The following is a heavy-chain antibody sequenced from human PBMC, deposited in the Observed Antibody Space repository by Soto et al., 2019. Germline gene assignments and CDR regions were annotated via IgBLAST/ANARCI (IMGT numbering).Heavy chain of an antibody. D-gene: IGHD6-13*01. J-gene: IGHJ4*02. V-gene: IGHV1-18*01. CDR2: ISAYNGNT. CDR1: GYTFTSYG. Sequence: GASVKVSFKASGYTFTSYGISWVLQAPGQGIEWMGWISAYNGNTNYAQKLQGRVTMTTDTSTSTAYMELRSLRSDDTAVYYCARIIAAAGYPFDYWGQGTLVTVSS. CDR3: ARIIAAAGYPFDY.